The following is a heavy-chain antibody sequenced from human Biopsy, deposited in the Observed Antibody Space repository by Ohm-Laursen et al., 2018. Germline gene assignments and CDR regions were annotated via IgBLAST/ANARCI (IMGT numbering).Heavy chain of an antibody. CDR3: ARGRRHCSGTCSRWYFDL. CDR1: GYTITAFS. Sequence: ASVKASCKASGYTITAFSVHWLRQAPGQGLEWMGWINPKSGDTDYPQNFQGRVSMTRDTSISTAYMELSRLRSDDTAVYYCARGRRHCSGTCSRWYFDLWGRGTLVTVSS. J-gene: IGHJ2*01. D-gene: IGHD2-2*01. CDR2: INPKSGDT. V-gene: IGHV1-2*02.